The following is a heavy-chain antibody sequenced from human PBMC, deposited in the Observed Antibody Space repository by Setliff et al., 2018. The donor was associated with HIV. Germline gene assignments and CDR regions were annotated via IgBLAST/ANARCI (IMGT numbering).Heavy chain of an antibody. J-gene: IGHJ4*02. CDR1: GFPFSAYA. CDR3: AKQVSGYFDY. CDR2: SGNGGII. Sequence: PGGSLRLSCEASGFPFSAYAFSWVRQAPGKGLEWVSTSGNGGIIVYTDSVKVRFTMSRDNSKNTLFLVLTSLRPEDTAVYYCAKQVSGYFDYWGQGALVTVSS. D-gene: IGHD3-10*01. V-gene: IGHV3-23*01.